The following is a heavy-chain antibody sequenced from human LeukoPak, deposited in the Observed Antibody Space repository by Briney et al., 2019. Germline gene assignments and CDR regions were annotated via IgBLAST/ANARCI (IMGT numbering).Heavy chain of an antibody. Sequence: PGRSLRLSCAASGLTFDDYAMHWVRQAPGKGLEWVSSISWNSGSIGYADSVKGRFTISRDNAKNSLYLQMNSLRAEDTALYYCAKAVGSGYYYPFDYWGQGTLVTVSS. D-gene: IGHD3-22*01. CDR1: GLTFDDYA. CDR3: AKAVGSGYYYPFDY. J-gene: IGHJ4*02. CDR2: ISWNSGSI. V-gene: IGHV3-9*01.